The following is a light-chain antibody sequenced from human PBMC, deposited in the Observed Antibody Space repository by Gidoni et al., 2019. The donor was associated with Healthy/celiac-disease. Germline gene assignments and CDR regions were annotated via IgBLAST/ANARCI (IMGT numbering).Light chain of an antibody. CDR3: QVWDRSCDRWV. CDR1: NVRSKS. Sequence: SVLTQPPPVTVAPGKTARITCGGNNVRSKSVHWYHQQPGQAPVLVIYDDSDRPSGIPERFSGSNSGNTATLTISRVEAVDEADYYCQVWDRSCDRWVFGAGTKLTVL. CDR2: DDS. V-gene: IGLV3-21*03. J-gene: IGLJ3*02.